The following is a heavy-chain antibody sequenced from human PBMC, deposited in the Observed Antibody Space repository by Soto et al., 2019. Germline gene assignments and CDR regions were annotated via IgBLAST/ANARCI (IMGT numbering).Heavy chain of an antibody. CDR1: GFPFSSYW. J-gene: IGHJ6*02. CDR2: IKHDGTEK. Sequence: EVQLVESGGGLVQTGGSLRLSCAASGFPFSSYWMGWVRQAPGKGLQWVANIKHDGTEKSYADSVKGRFTISRDNAKNAVFLPMHSLRAGDKAVYYCASEYPEWFTSYYYGLDVWGQGTTVTVS. D-gene: IGHD3-3*01. CDR3: ASEYPEWFTSYYYGLDV. V-gene: IGHV3-7*03.